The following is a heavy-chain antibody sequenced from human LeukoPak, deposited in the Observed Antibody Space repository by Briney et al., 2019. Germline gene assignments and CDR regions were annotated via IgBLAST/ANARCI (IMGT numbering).Heavy chain of an antibody. CDR3: ARRHPYYYDSSGYYGSRNSYYYYYMDV. D-gene: IGHD3-22*01. Sequence: SETLSLTCTVSGYSISSGYYWGWIRQPPGKGLEWIGSIYHSGRTFYNPSLKSRVTISVDTSKNQFSLKLSSVTAADTAVYYCARRHPYYYDSSGYYGSRNSYYYYYMDVWGKGTTVTISS. J-gene: IGHJ6*03. CDR1: GYSISSGYY. V-gene: IGHV4-38-2*02. CDR2: IYHSGRT.